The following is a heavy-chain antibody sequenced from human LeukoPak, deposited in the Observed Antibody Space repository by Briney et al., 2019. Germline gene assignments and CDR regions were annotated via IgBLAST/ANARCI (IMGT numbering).Heavy chain of an antibody. CDR2: IGGSGDKT. Sequence: GGSLRLSRAASGFTFNRNAISWVRQAPGKGLEWVSTIGGSGDKTFYADSVKGRFTISRDNSKNMLHLQVSSLTGEDTALYYCVRRGDASSGWGDHDYWGQGALVTVSS. J-gene: IGHJ4*02. D-gene: IGHD6-19*01. CDR1: GFTFNRNA. V-gene: IGHV3-23*01. CDR3: VRRGDASSGWGDHDY.